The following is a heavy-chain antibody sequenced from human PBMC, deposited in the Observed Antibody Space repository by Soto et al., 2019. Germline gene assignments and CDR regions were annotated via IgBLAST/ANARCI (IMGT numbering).Heavy chain of an antibody. CDR1: GGTFSDYA. V-gene: IGHV1-69*06. D-gene: IGHD4-4*01. Sequence: QVQLVQSGAEMRKPGSSLRVSCKASGGTFSDYAFSCVRQAPGQDLERIGGIVPRSGSPNYAQEFGGRVTITGDTSSSTVYMALSSLRFDARAVYCCARERIQLLLGKSSFHGMDVWGQGTSIIVSS. CDR2: IVPRSGSP. J-gene: IGHJ6*02. CDR3: ARERIQLLLGKSSFHGMDV.